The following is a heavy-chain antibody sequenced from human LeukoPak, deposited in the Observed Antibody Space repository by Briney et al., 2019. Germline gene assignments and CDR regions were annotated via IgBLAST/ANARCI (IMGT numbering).Heavy chain of an antibody. CDR3: ARGGYSYAVDY. CDR1: GFTFSSYA. J-gene: IGHJ4*02. Sequence: GGSLRLSCAASGFTFSSYAMHWVRQAPGKGLEYVSAISSNGGSTYYANSVKGRFTISRDNSENTLYLQMGSLRAEDMAVYYCARGGYSYAVDYWGQGTLVTVSS. CDR2: ISSNGGST. V-gene: IGHV3-64*01. D-gene: IGHD5-18*01.